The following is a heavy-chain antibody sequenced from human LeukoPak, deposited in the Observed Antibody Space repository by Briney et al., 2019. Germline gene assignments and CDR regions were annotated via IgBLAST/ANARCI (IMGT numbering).Heavy chain of an antibody. D-gene: IGHD6-6*01. CDR2: INQDGSQI. CDR3: ASSSYSSSSF. CDR1: GFTFSTYW. Sequence: GGSLRLSCTASGFTFSTYWMIWARQAPGKGLEWVANINQDGSQIYYAGSVEGRFTISRDIAKDSLFLQMNSLRAEDTALYYCASSSYSSSSFWGQGTLVTVSS. V-gene: IGHV3-7*01. J-gene: IGHJ4*02.